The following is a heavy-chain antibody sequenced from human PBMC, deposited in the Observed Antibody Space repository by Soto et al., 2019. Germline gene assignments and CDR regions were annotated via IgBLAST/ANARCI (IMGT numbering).Heavy chain of an antibody. CDR3: ATRITVFGLLIPPFDP. D-gene: IGHD3-3*01. V-gene: IGHV4-34*01. CDR1: GGSVNGYY. CDR2: INHTGGT. J-gene: IGHJ5*02. Sequence: SETLSLTCAVYGGSVNGYYWNWIRQPPGKGLEWIGEINHTGGTHYNPSLKSRVTMSVDRPKNQFSLRLSSVTAADTAIYYCATRITVFGLLIPPFDPWGQGTQVTVSS.